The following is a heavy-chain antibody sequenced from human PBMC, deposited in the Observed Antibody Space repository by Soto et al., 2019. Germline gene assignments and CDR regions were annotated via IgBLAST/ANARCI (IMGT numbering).Heavy chain of an antibody. V-gene: IGHV3-23*01. Sequence: EVQLLESGGGLVQHGGSLRLSCAASGFTFSSYGMSWVRQAPGKGLEWVSAISSSGGSAYYADSVKCRCTISRENSKTSLYLQMNSLIGGDTAVYYCARGATSPSNWGQGTLVTVCS. CDR3: ARGATSPSN. CDR1: GFTFSSYG. J-gene: IGHJ4*02. CDR2: ISSSGGSA.